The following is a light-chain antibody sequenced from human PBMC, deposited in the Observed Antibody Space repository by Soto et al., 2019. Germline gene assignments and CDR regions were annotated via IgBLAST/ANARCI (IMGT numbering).Light chain of an antibody. CDR3: QSFDRSLTALV. V-gene: IGLV1-40*01. Sequence: QSVLTQPPSVSGAPGQRVTISCTGSSSNIGAGYDVHWYQQLPGTAPTLLISGNTDRPSGVPDRFSGSKSGTSASLAITGLRTEDEADDYCQSFDRSLTALVFGGGTKLTVL. CDR2: GNT. CDR1: SSNIGAGYD. J-gene: IGLJ3*02.